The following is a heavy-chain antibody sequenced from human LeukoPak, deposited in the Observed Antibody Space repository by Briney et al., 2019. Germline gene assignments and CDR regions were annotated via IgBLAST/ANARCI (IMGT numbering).Heavy chain of an antibody. CDR1: GFTVSSNY. CDR3: AREQDYYDSSGYHPNFDY. J-gene: IGHJ4*02. CDR2: IYSGGST. V-gene: IGHV3-66*01. D-gene: IGHD3-22*01. Sequence: PGGSLRLSCAASGFTVSSNYMSWVRQAPGKGLEWVSVIYSGGSTYYADSVKGRFTISRDNSKNTLYLQMNSLRAEDTAVYYCAREQDYYDSSGYHPNFDYWGQGTLVTVSS.